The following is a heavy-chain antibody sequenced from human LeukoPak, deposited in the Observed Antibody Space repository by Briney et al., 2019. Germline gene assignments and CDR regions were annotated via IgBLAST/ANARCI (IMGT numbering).Heavy chain of an antibody. CDR3: ARYSSSWYGYYYYYMDV. D-gene: IGHD6-13*01. V-gene: IGHV4-59*01. J-gene: IGHJ6*03. Sequence: SETLSLTCTVSGGSISSYYWSWIRQPPGKGPEWIGYIYYSGSTNYNPSLKSRVTISVDTSKNQFSLKLSSVTAADTAVYYCARYSSSWYGYYYYYMDVWGKGTTVTVSS. CDR1: GGSISSYY. CDR2: IYYSGST.